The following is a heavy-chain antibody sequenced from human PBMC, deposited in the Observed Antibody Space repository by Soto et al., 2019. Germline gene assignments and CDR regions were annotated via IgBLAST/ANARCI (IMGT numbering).Heavy chain of an antibody. D-gene: IGHD6-19*01. Sequence: QVQLVESGGGMVQPGRSLRLSGAASGFTFSGYGMHWVRQAPGKGLEWVAVIWYNGSNENYADTVKGRFTISRDNSKNTLYLQMNSLRDEDTAVYYCARRFSSGWYADYWGQGTLVTVSS. CDR1: GFTFSGYG. V-gene: IGHV3-33*01. CDR3: ARRFSSGWYADY. CDR2: IWYNGSNE. J-gene: IGHJ4*02.